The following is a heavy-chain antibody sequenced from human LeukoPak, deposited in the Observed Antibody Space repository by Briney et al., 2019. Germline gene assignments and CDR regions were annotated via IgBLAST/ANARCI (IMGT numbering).Heavy chain of an antibody. Sequence: GGSLRLAWAASGFTLSNSWMNWVRQAPGKGLEWVANIKRDGSEKYYVHSVKGRFTISRDNAKNSLYLQMKSLRAEDTAVYYCARGFPIDYWGQGTLVTVSS. J-gene: IGHJ4*02. CDR2: IKRDGSEK. CDR1: GFTLSNSW. V-gene: IGHV3-7*04. CDR3: ARGFPIDY.